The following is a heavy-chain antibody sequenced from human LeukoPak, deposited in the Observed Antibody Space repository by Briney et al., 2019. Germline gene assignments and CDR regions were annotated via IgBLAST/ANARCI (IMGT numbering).Heavy chain of an antibody. V-gene: IGHV4-30-4*01. D-gene: IGHD6-6*01. CDR1: GGSISSGHYY. CDR3: ARDTIWSSSGAFDI. J-gene: IGHJ3*02. Sequence: SETLSLACTVSGGSISSGHYYWTWIRQPPGKGLEWIGYIYYSGSTYYNPSLKSRVTISVDTSKNQFSLKLSSVTAADTAVYYCARDTIWSSSGAFDIWGQGTMVTVSS. CDR2: IYYSGST.